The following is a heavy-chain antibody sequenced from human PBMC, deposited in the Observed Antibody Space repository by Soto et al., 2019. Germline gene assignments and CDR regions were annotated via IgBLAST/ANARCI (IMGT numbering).Heavy chain of an antibody. V-gene: IGHV3-30-3*01. Sequence: ESGGGVVQPGRSLRLSCAASGFTFSSYAMHWVRQAPGKGLEWVAVISYDGSNKYYADSVKGRFTISRDNSKNTLYLQMNSLRAEDTAVYYCARDQPIAVAPEYAFDIWGQGTMVTVSS. J-gene: IGHJ3*02. CDR1: GFTFSSYA. D-gene: IGHD6-19*01. CDR2: ISYDGSNK. CDR3: ARDQPIAVAPEYAFDI.